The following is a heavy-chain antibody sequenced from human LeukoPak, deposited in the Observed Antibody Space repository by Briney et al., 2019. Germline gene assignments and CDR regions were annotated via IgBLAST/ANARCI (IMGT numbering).Heavy chain of an antibody. CDR2: ISDSGERT. J-gene: IGHJ4*02. V-gene: IGHV3-23*01. Sequence: PGGSLTLSCAASGFTFSNYALTWVPQAPGKGLEWVSNISDSGERTHYADSVKGRFTISRVNSKNTLFLQISKLRTEDTVVYYCAISSLAWGEGALATVSS. D-gene: IGHD6-6*01. CDR3: AISSLA. CDR1: GFTFSNYA.